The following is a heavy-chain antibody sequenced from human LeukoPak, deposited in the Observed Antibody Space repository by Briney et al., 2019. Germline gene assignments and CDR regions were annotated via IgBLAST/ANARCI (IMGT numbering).Heavy chain of an antibody. Sequence: GRSLRLSCAASGFTFSSYAMHWVRQDPGKGLEWVGVISYDGSNKYYADSVKGRFTISRDNSKNTLYLQMNSLRAEDTAVYYCLAVATWGYYYYMDVWGKGTTVTVSS. CDR2: ISYDGSNK. J-gene: IGHJ6*03. D-gene: IGHD6-19*01. CDR1: GFTFSSYA. CDR3: LAVATWGYYYYMDV. V-gene: IGHV3-30*04.